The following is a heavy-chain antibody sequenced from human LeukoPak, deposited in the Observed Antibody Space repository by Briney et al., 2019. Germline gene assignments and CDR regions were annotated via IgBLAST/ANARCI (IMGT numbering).Heavy chain of an antibody. CDR2: MNPNSGNT. V-gene: IGHV1-8*01. CDR1: GYTFTSYD. Sequence: ASVKVSCKASGYTFTSYDINWVRQATGQGLEWMGWMNPNSGNTGYAQKFQGRVTMTRNTSISTAYMELSSLRSEDTAVYYCARVKVCSGGSCFYYFDYWGRGTLVTVSS. CDR3: ARVKVCSGGSCFYYFDY. J-gene: IGHJ4*02. D-gene: IGHD2-15*01.